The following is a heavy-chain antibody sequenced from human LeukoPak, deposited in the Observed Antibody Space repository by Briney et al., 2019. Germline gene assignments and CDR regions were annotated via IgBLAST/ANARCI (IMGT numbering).Heavy chain of an antibody. CDR1: GFTFDDYD. D-gene: IGHD3-3*01. CDR3: ARETYYDFWSGYYAYYYGMDV. J-gene: IGHJ6*02. Sequence: PGRSLRLSCAASGFTFDDYDMHWVRQAPGKGLEWVSGITWNSHSIAYADSVKGRFTISRDNSKNTLYLQMNSLRAEDTAVYYCARETYYDFWSGYYAYYYGMDVWAKGPRSPSP. V-gene: IGHV3-9*01. CDR2: ITWNSHSI.